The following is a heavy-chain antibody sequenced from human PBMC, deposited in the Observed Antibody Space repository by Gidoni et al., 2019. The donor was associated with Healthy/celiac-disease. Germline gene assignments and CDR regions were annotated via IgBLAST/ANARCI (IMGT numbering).Heavy chain of an antibody. D-gene: IGHD4-4*01. Sequence: QVQLQESGPGLVKPSGTLSLTCAVSGGAISSSNWCSWVRQPPGKGLEWIGEIYHSGSTNYNPSLKSRVTISVDKSKNQCALKLSSVTAADTAVYYCARDIHDYSNYDYYYYGMDVWGQGTTVTVSS. J-gene: IGHJ6*02. V-gene: IGHV4-4*02. CDR2: IYHSGST. CDR1: GGAISSSNW. CDR3: ARDIHDYSNYDYYYYGMDV.